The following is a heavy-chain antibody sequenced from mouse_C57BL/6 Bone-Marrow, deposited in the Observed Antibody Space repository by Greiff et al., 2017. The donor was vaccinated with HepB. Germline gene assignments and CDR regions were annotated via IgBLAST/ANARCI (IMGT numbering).Heavy chain of an antibody. CDR2: IDPSDSYT. CDR3: ARAAEGWLLRGYFEV. J-gene: IGHJ1*03. V-gene: IGHV1-69*01. CDR1: GYTFTSYW. D-gene: IGHD2-3*01. Sequence: QVQLQQPGAELVMPGASVKLSCKASGYTFTSYWMHWVKQRPGQGLEWIGEIDPSDSYTNYNQKFKGKSTLTVDKSSSTAYMQLSSLTSEDSAVYCCARAAEGWLLRGYFEVWGTGTTVTVSS.